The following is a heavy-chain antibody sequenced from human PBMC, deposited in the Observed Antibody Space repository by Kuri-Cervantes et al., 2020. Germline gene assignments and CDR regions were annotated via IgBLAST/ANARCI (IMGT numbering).Heavy chain of an antibody. J-gene: IGHJ4*02. Sequence: GGSLRLSCAASGFTFSSYSMNWVRQAPGKGLEWVGLVKTKTDGGTSDYAAPVKDRFTISRHDSTNTLYLQIDSLKIEDTAVYYCVSEESCGGDCAHFDHWGQGSLVTVSS. V-gene: IGHV3-15*01. CDR3: VSEESCGGDCAHFDH. CDR2: VKTKTDGGTS. CDR1: GFTFSSYS. D-gene: IGHD2-21*02.